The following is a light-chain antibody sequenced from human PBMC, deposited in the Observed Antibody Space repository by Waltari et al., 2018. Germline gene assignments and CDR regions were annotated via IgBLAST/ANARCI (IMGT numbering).Light chain of an antibody. CDR1: SSDVRTYNL. CDR2: EST. Sequence: SALTQPASVSGSPGQSITISCTGTSSDVRTYNLVSWYQHHPGKAPKLMIYESTKRPSWVSNRFSGSKSGNTASLTISGLQAEDEADYYCCSFAGSSPHVVFGGGTKLTVL. V-gene: IGLV2-23*01. CDR3: CSFAGSSPHVV. J-gene: IGLJ2*01.